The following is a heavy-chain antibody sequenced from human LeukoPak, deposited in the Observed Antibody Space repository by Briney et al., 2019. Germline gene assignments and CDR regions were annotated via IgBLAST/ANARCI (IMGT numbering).Heavy chain of an antibody. CDR3: ARDRRSSGWYSDAFDI. CDR2: TYYRSKWYN. Sequence: QTLSLTCAISGDSVSSNSAAWNWIRQSPSRGLEWLGRTYYRSKWYNDYAVSVKSRITINPDTSKNQFSLQLNSVTPEDTAVYYCARDRRSSGWYSDAFDIWGQGTMVTVSS. CDR1: GDSVSSNSAA. J-gene: IGHJ3*02. V-gene: IGHV6-1*01. D-gene: IGHD6-19*01.